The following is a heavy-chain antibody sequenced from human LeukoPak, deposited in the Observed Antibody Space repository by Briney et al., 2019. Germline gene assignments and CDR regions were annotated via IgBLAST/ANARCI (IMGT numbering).Heavy chain of an antibody. D-gene: IGHD6-13*01. CDR2: INPNSGGT. J-gene: IGHJ6*04. CDR1: GYTFTGYY. CDR3: ARGQQLADYYYGMDV. Sequence: ASVKVSCKAPGYTFTGYYMHWVRQAPGQGLEWMGWINPNSGGTNYAQKFQGWVTMTRDTFISTAYMELSRLRSDDTAVYYCARGQQLADYYYGMDVWGKGTTVTVSS. V-gene: IGHV1-2*04.